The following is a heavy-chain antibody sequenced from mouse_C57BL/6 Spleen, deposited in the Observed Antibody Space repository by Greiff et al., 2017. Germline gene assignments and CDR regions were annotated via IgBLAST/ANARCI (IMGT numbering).Heavy chain of an antibody. Sequence: QVQLQQPGAELVKPGASVKMSCKASGYTFTSYWMTWVKQRPGQGLEWIGDIYPGSGSTNYNEKFKSKATLTVDTSSSTAYMQLSSLTSEDSAVYYCARNDYDEGGYAMDYWGQGTSVTVSS. CDR3: ARNDYDEGGYAMDY. CDR1: GYTFTSYW. V-gene: IGHV1-55*01. J-gene: IGHJ4*01. CDR2: IYPGSGST. D-gene: IGHD2-4*01.